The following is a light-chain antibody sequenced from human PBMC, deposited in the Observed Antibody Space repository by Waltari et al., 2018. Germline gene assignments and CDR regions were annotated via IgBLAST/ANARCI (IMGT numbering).Light chain of an antibody. CDR2: EGS. Sequence: QSALTQPASVSGSPGQSITISCTGTSSAAGNSNLVSWYQQHPGKAPKVIIYEGSNRPSGVSNRFSGSKSGNTASLTISGLQAEDEADYYCCAYAGSTASVLFGGGTKLTVL. V-gene: IGLV2-23*01. CDR3: CAYAGSTASVL. CDR1: SSAAGNSNL. J-gene: IGLJ2*01.